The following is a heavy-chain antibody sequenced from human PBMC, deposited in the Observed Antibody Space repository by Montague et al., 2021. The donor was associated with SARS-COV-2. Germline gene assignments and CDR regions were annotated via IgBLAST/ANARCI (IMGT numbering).Heavy chain of an antibody. CDR3: VYRDYYYYYGMDV. CDR1: GGSISSSNW. D-gene: IGHD5-12*01. CDR2: IYHSGST. V-gene: IGHV4-4*03. Sequence: PETLSLTCAVSGGSISSSNWWSWVRQPPGKGLEWIGEIYHSGSTNYNPSLKSRVTISVDKSKNQFSLKLSSVTAADTAVYYCVYRDYYYYYGMDVWGQGTPVTVSS. J-gene: IGHJ6*02.